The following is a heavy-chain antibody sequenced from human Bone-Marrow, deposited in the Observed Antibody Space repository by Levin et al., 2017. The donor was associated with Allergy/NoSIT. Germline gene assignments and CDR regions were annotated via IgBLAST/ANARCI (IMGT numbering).Heavy chain of an antibody. CDR3: ATRVTSYYFDS. V-gene: IGHV3-30*02. Sequence: GGSLRLSCAASGFTFSLYGMHWVRQAPGKGLEWVAVMPYDGSDKYYADSVKGRFNVSRDNSKNTLYLQMNSLRVEDTAVYFCATRVTSYYFDSWGQGTLVTVSS. D-gene: IGHD2-8*01. CDR1: GFTFSLYG. J-gene: IGHJ4*01. CDR2: MPYDGSDK.